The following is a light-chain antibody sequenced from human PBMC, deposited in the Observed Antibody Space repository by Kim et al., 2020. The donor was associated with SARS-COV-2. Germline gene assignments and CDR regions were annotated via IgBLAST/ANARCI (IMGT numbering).Light chain of an antibody. J-gene: IGLJ3*02. CDR2: YDS. Sequence: SYELTQPPSVSVAPGKTARITCGGNNIGSKSVHWYQQKPGQAPVLVIYYDSDRPSGIPERFSGSNSGNTATLTISRVEAGDEADYYCQVWDSSSDHPGGAFGGGTQLTVL. CDR3: QVWDSSSDHPGGA. CDR1: NIGSKS. V-gene: IGLV3-21*04.